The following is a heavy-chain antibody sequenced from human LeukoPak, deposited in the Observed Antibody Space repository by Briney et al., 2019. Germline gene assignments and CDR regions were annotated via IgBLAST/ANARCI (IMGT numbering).Heavy chain of an antibody. J-gene: IGHJ4*02. V-gene: IGHV1-18*01. CDR3: ARDTNNEIDS. D-gene: IGHD2-8*01. CDR1: GYPFSTYG. Sequence: ASVKVSCKTSGYPFSTYGVAWVRQAPGQGLEWMGWISTYNGDTQYSQKFQGRVALTRDTSTNTVHMELWSLRSDDTAVYYCARDTNNEIDSWGQGTLVIVSS. CDR2: ISTYNGDT.